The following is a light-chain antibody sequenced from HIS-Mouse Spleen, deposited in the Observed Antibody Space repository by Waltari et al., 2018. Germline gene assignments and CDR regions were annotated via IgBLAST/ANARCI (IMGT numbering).Light chain of an antibody. Sequence: SYELTQPPSVSVSPGQTARITCSGDALPKKYAYWYQQQSGQAHVLVIYEDSKRPSGIPERFSGSSSGTMATLTISGAQVEDEADYYCYSTDSSGNHRVFGGGTKLTVL. J-gene: IGLJ2*01. CDR3: YSTDSSGNHRV. CDR1: ALPKKY. V-gene: IGLV3-10*01. CDR2: EDS.